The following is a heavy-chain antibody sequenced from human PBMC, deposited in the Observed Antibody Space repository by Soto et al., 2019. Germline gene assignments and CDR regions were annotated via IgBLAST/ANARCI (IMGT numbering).Heavy chain of an antibody. CDR2: IYYSGST. D-gene: IGHD3-22*01. CDR1: GGYISSYY. CDR3: ARDRMGHGYYDSSGYYYRTGYYYYGMDV. J-gene: IGHJ6*02. V-gene: IGHV4-59*01. Sequence: SEILSLTYPVAGGYISSYYWSWLRPTHGNGLEWIGYIYYSGSTNYNPSLKSRVTISVDTSKNQFSLKLSSVTAADTAVYYCARDRMGHGYYDSSGYYYRTGYYYYGMDVWGQGITVTVS.